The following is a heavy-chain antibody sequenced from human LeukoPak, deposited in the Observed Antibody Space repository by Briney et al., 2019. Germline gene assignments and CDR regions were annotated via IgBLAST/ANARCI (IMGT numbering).Heavy chain of an antibody. CDR2: IKIKIDGGTT. J-gene: IGHJ6*04. V-gene: IGHV3-15*01. Sequence: GGSLRLSCAASGFTFSHAWMTWVRQAPGKGLEWVGRIKIKIDGGTTVYAAPVKGRFTISRDDSKNTMYLQMNSLKTEDTAVYYCTPLWDSSRWSRTAVWGKGTTVTVSS. CDR3: TPLWDSSRWSRTAV. D-gene: IGHD6-13*01. CDR1: GFTFSHAW.